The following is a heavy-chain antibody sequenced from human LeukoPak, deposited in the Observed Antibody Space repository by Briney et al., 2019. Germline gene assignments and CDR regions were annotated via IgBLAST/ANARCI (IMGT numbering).Heavy chain of an antibody. CDR3: AKVGYSNYNRGVVY. CDR1: GFTFSSYA. J-gene: IGHJ4*02. Sequence: PGGSLRLSCAASGFTFSSYAMHWVRQAPGKGLEWVSLISGDGGSTYYADSVKGRFTISRDNSKNSPYLQMNSLRTEDTALYYCAKVGYSNYNRGVVYWGQGTLVTVSS. D-gene: IGHD4-11*01. CDR2: ISGDGGST. V-gene: IGHV3-43*02.